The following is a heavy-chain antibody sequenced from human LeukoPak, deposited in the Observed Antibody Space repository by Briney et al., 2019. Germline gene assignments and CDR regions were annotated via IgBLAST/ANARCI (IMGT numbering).Heavy chain of an antibody. CDR3: ARDGRSSGSGAFDI. CDR1: GFTFSSYS. CDR2: ISSSSSYI. J-gene: IGHJ3*02. V-gene: IGHV3-21*01. D-gene: IGHD1-26*01. Sequence: GSLRLSCAASGFTFSSYSMNWVRQAPGKGLEWVSSISSSSSYIYYADSVKGRFTISRDNAKNSLYLQMNSLRAEDTAVYYCARDGRSSGSGAFDIWGQGTMVTVSS.